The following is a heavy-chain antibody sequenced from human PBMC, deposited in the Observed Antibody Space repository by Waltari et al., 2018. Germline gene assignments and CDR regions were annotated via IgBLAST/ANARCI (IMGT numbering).Heavy chain of an antibody. CDR3: AQGGYSYGFVY. Sequence: EVQLVESGGGLVKPVGSLRLSCAASGFTFSSYSMNWVRQAPGKGLEWVSSISSISSYIYYADSVKGRFTISRDNAKNSLYLQMNSLRAEDTAVYYCAQGGYSYGFVYWGQGTLVTVSS. CDR1: GFTFSSYS. D-gene: IGHD5-18*01. V-gene: IGHV3-21*01. CDR2: ISSISSYI. J-gene: IGHJ4*02.